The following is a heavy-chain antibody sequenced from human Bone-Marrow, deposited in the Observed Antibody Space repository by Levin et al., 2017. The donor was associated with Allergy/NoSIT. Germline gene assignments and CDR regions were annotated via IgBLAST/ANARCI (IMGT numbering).Heavy chain of an antibody. CDR2: ITGNTGST. CDR3: AKDAAPYYYMDV. Sequence: SGGSLRLSCAASGFTFSSYAMSWVRQAPGKGLEWVSAITGNTGSTNYADSVKGRFTTSRDNSKNTLYLQMNSLRAEDTAVYYCAKDAAPYYYMDVWGKGTTVTVSS. D-gene: IGHD6-25*01. V-gene: IGHV3-23*01. CDR1: GFTFSSYA. J-gene: IGHJ6*03.